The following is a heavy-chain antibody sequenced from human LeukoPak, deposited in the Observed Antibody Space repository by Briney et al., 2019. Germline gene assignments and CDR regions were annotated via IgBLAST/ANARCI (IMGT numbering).Heavy chain of an antibody. CDR3: ARNHNYTDHYNHMDV. CDR1: GGTYSYFA. D-gene: IGHD3-3*01. J-gene: IGHJ6*03. Sequence: SVKVSCKASGGTYSYFAINWVRQAPGQGLEWMGGIIPLFGSSNYTRKFQGRVTFSADKSTNTVYMHLNSLRFEDTAVYYCARNHNYTDHYNHMDVWGRGTAITVSS. V-gene: IGHV1-69*06. CDR2: IIPLFGSS.